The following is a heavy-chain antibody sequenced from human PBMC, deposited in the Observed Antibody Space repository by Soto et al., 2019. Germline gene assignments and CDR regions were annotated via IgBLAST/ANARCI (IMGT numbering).Heavy chain of an antibody. CDR2: ITWNSGTL. CDR3: AKAFTMFRGIPDDAFDT. J-gene: IGHJ3*02. V-gene: IGHV3-9*01. CDR1: GFTFDDYV. D-gene: IGHD3-10*01. Sequence: EVQLVESGGTLGQPGRSLRLSCAASGFTFDDYVMHWVRQAPGKGLEWVSGITWNSGTLAYADSVKGRFTISRDNAKNSLYLQMNSLRAEDTALYYCAKAFTMFRGIPDDAFDTWGQGTMVTVSS.